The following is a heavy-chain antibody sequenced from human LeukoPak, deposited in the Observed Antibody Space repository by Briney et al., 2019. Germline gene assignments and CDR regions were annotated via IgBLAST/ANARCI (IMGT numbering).Heavy chain of an antibody. CDR3: AKASVAGHYYYGMDV. CDR1: GFTFSSYG. Sequence: PGRSLRLSCAASGFTFSSYGMHWVRQAPGKGLEWVAVISYDGSNKYYADSVKGRFTISRDNSKNTLYLQMNGLRAEDTAVYYCAKASVAGHYYYGMDVWGQGTTVTVSS. D-gene: IGHD6-19*01. V-gene: IGHV3-30*18. J-gene: IGHJ6*02. CDR2: ISYDGSNK.